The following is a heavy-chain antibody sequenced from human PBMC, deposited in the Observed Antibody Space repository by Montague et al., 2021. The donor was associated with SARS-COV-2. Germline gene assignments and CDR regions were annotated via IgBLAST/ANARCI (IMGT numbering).Heavy chain of an antibody. V-gene: IGHV4-59*01. Sequence: SETLSLTCTDSAGSISNYYWTWIRQPPGKGLEWNGYIYDSGSANYNPSLKSRSTISVDTSNNQFSLRLSSVTAADTAVYYCARAYCGGDCHVGPWGQGILVTVSS. CDR1: AGSISNYY. CDR3: ARAYCGGDCHVGP. CDR2: IYDSGSA. J-gene: IGHJ5*02. D-gene: IGHD2-21*02.